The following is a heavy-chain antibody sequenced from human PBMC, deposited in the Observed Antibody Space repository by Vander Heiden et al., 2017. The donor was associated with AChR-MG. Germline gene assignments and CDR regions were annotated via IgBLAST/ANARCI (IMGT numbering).Heavy chain of an antibody. D-gene: IGHD1-1*01. CDR1: GCNCTSNP. CDR2: ISGSGANT. CDR3: AKVTYTTNWRYFDY. V-gene: IGHV3-23*01. Sequence: EVELLESGGGWVQPGGSLRVCCAVSGCNCTSNPIRGVRPAPGKGLEWVSTISGSGANTYYADSVKGRFTISRDNSKNTLYLQMSSLRAEDTAVYYCAKVTYTTNWRYFDYWGQGTLVTVSS. J-gene: IGHJ4*02.